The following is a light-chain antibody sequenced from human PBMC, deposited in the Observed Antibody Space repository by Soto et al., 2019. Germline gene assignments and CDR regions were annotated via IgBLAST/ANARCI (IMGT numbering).Light chain of an antibody. CDR1: QSLVYSDGNTY. V-gene: IGKV2-30*01. CDR2: KVS. CDR3: IQGTHWPIT. Sequence: DVVMTQSPLSLPVTLGQPASISCRSSQSLVYSDGNTYLNWFQQRPGQSPRRLIYKVSNQDSGVPDRFSISGSGTYCTRKISRLEADDVVVYYCIQGTHWPITFGQGTRLEIK. J-gene: IGKJ5*01.